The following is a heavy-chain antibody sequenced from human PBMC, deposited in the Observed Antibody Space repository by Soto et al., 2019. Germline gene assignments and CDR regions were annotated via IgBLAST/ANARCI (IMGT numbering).Heavy chain of an antibody. J-gene: IGHJ4*02. D-gene: IGHD5-18*01. CDR2: ISWNSGSI. V-gene: IGHV3-9*01. CDR1: GFTFDDYA. CDR3: AKDRGYSYGLPFDY. Sequence: EVQLVESGGGLVQPGRSLRLSCAASGFTFDDYAMHWVRQAPGKGLEWVSGISWNSGSIGYADSVKGRFTISRDNAKNSLYLQMNSLRAEDTALYYCAKDRGYSYGLPFDYWGQGTLVTFAS.